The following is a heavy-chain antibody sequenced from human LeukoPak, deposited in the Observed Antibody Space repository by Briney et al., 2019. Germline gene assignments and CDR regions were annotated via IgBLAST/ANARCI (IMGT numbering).Heavy chain of an antibody. J-gene: IGHJ5*02. Sequence: GGSLRLSCAASGFTFSSYAMSWVRQAPGRGLEWVSDINGSGGSTYYADSVKGRFTISRDNSKNTLYLQMNSLRAEDTAVYYCAKKYSTGLDPWGQGTLVTVSS. V-gene: IGHV3-23*01. CDR3: AKKYSTGLDP. CDR1: GFTFSSYA. D-gene: IGHD1-26*01. CDR2: INGSGGST.